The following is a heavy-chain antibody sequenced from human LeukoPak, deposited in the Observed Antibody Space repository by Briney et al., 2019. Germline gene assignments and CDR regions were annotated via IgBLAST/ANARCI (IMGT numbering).Heavy chain of an antibody. J-gene: IGHJ4*02. CDR3: AREEKGSGSFDY. CDR1: GGTFSSYA. D-gene: IGHD6-19*01. Sequence: ASVKVSCKASGGTFSSYAISWVRQAPGQGLEWMGWMNPNSGNTGYAQKFQGRVTMTRNTSISTAYMELSSLRSEDTAVYYCAREEKGSGSFDYWGQGTLVTVSS. V-gene: IGHV1-8*02. CDR2: MNPNSGNT.